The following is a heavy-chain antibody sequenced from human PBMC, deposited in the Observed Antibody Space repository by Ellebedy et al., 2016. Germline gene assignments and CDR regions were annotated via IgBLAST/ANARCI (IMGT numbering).Heavy chain of an antibody. V-gene: IGHV4-59*08. Sequence: SETLSLTCTVSGGSISSYYWSWIRQPPGKGLEWIGYIYYSGSTNYTPSLKSRVTISVDTSKNQFSLKLSSVTAADTAVYYCARHGDRITIFGVASTHYGMDVWGQGTTVTVSS. CDR3: ARHGDRITIFGVASTHYGMDV. J-gene: IGHJ6*02. CDR2: IYYSGST. CDR1: GGSISSYY. D-gene: IGHD3-3*01.